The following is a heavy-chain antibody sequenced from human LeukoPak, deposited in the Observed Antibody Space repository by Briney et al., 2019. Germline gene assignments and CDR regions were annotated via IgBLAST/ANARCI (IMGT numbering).Heavy chain of an antibody. D-gene: IGHD2-2*01. Sequence: SETLSLTCAVYGGSFSGYYWSWIRQPPGKGLEWIGEINHSGSTNYNPSLKSRVTISVDTSKNQFSLKLSSVTAADTAVYYCAGVVVPAASIYYHYMDVWGKGTTVTVSS. V-gene: IGHV4-34*01. J-gene: IGHJ6*03. CDR2: INHSGST. CDR3: AGVVVPAASIYYHYMDV. CDR1: GGSFSGYY.